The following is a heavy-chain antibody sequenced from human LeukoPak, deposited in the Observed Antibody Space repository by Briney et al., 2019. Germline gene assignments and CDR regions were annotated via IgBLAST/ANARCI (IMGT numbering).Heavy chain of an antibody. V-gene: IGHV1-18*01. CDR1: GYTFTSYG. D-gene: IGHD3-3*01. Sequence: ASVKVSCKASGYTFTSYGISWVRQAPGQGLEWMGWISAYNGNTNYAQKLQGRVTITRNTSISTAYMELSSLRSEDTAVYYCARAGYYDFWSGYFPGVRGNYYYYMDVWGKGTTVTVSS. CDR3: ARAGYYDFWSGYFPGVRGNYYYYMDV. CDR2: ISAYNGNT. J-gene: IGHJ6*03.